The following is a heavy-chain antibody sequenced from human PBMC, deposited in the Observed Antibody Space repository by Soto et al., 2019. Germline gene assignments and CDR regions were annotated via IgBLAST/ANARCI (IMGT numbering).Heavy chain of an antibody. CDR1: GYSFAGYW. CDR2: IYPGDSDT. Sequence: GESLKISCKGSGYSFAGYWIGWVRQMPGKGLDWMGVIYPGDSDTRYSPSFHGQVTISADKSISTAYLQWSSLKASDTAMYFCARLPGVRGVFDGFNVWGQGTMVTVSS. J-gene: IGHJ3*01. CDR3: ARLPGVRGVFDGFNV. V-gene: IGHV5-51*01. D-gene: IGHD3-10*01.